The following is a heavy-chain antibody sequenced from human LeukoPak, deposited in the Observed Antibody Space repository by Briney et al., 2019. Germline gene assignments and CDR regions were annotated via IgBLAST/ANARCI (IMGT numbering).Heavy chain of an antibody. Sequence: PGGSLRLSCAASGFTFSSYNMNWVRQAPGKGLEWVSSISTSSSYIYYADSVKGRFTISRDNARNSLYLQMNSLRAEDTAVYYCARRTTFAFDVWGQGTMVTTSS. J-gene: IGHJ3*01. CDR1: GFTFSSYN. CDR2: ISTSSSYI. V-gene: IGHV3-21*01. CDR3: ARRTTFAFDV. D-gene: IGHD4-17*01.